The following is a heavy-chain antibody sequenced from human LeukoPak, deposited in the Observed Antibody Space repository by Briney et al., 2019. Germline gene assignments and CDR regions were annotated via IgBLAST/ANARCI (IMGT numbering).Heavy chain of an antibody. D-gene: IGHD3-22*01. Sequence: ASVKVSYKASGSTFTSYGINWVRQDTGQGLEWMGWMNPNSGNTGYAQKFQGRVTMTRNTSISTAYMELSSLRSEDTAVYYCARRDSSGYDYWGQGTLVTVSS. CDR1: GSTFTSYG. J-gene: IGHJ4*02. CDR3: ARRDSSGYDY. V-gene: IGHV1-8*02. CDR2: MNPNSGNT.